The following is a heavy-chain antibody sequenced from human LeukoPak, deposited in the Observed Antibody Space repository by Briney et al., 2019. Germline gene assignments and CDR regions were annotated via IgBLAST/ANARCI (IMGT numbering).Heavy chain of an antibody. CDR2: ISRSGDST. V-gene: IGHV3-23*01. CDR1: GFTFSGFA. CDR3: AKLPVDSTRYYGMDV. D-gene: IGHD3-22*01. J-gene: IGHJ6*02. Sequence: GGSLRLSCAASGFTFSGFAMSWVRQAPGKGLEWVSTISRSGDSTYYADSVKGRFTISRDNSKNTLYLQMNSLRAEDTAVYYCAKLPVDSTRYYGMDVWGQGTTVTVSS.